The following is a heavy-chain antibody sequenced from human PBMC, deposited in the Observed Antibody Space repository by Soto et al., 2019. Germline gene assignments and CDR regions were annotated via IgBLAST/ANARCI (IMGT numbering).Heavy chain of an antibody. V-gene: IGHV4-59*01. CDR2: IYYSGRT. J-gene: IGHJ4*02. D-gene: IGHD6-13*01. Sequence: PETLSLTCTVSGRSISSYYWSWIRQPPGEGLEWIGYIYYSGRTNYNPSLKSRDTISVDPSKNQLSLKLSSVTAEDTAVYYCASASQSMYSRRQFYYFDDWGQGTLVTVSS. CDR1: GRSISSYY. CDR3: ASASQSMYSRRQFYYFDD.